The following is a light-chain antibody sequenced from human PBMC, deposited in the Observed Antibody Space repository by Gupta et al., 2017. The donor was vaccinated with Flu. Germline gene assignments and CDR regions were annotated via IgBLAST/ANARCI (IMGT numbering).Light chain of an antibody. CDR2: KDA. CDR3: QSSDSSDPEI. J-gene: IGLJ2*01. CDR1: ALANHY. V-gene: IGLV3-25*02. Sequence: SSDLTPPPSFSVSPGKTARTACSGDALANHYAYWYRQKPGQAPVLIIYKDAERPSGIPERFSGSNSGKTVTLTISGVQAEDEADYYCQSSDSSDPEIFGGGTKLTVL.